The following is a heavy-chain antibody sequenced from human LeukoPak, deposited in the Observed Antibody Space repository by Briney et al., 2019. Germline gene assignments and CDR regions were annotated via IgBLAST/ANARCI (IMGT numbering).Heavy chain of an antibody. CDR1: GFTFSSYS. Sequence: MSGGSLRLSCAASGFTFSSYSMNWVRQAPGKGLEWVSSISSSSSYIYYADSVKGRFTISRDNAKNSLYLQMNSLRAEDTAVYYCASTPHFRRDYWGQGTLVTVSS. CDR3: ASTPHFRRDY. V-gene: IGHV3-21*01. D-gene: IGHD3-3*02. J-gene: IGHJ4*02. CDR2: ISSSSSYI.